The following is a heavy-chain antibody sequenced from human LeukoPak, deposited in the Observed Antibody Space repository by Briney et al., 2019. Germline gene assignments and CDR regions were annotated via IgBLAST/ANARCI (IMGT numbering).Heavy chain of an antibody. V-gene: IGHV3-23*01. D-gene: IGHD3-9*01. CDR2: ISGGGGST. Sequence: PGGSLRLSCAASGFTFSSYAMSWVRQAPGKGLEWVSAISGGGGSTYYADSVKGRFTISRDNSKNTLYLQMNSLRAEDTPVYYCAKGGPGYFDWFDIDYWGQGTLVTVSS. CDR1: GFTFSSYA. CDR3: AKGGPGYFDWFDIDY. J-gene: IGHJ4*02.